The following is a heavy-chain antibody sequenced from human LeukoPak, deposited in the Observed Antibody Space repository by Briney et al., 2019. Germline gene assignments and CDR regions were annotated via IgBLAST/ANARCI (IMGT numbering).Heavy chain of an antibody. CDR2: ISSSSSYI. Sequence: GGSLRLSCAASGFTFSSYSMNWVRQAPGKGLEWVSSISSSSSYIYYADSVKCRFTISRDNAKNSLYLQMNRLGAEDTAVYYCARDLRYDSSGYYYLAFDYWGQGTLVTVSS. J-gene: IGHJ4*02. V-gene: IGHV3-21*01. D-gene: IGHD3-22*01. CDR3: ARDLRYDSSGYYYLAFDY. CDR1: GFTFSSYS.